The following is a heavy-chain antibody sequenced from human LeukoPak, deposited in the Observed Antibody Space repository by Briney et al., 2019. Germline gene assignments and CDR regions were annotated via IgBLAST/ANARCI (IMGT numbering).Heavy chain of an antibody. Sequence: GESLKISCKGSGYSFTTYWIGWVRQMPGRGLEWMGIIYPGDSDTRYSPSFQGQVTISADRSISTAYLQWSSLKASDTAMYYCARQFRDSSGYYSYYFDYWGQGTLVTVSS. V-gene: IGHV5-51*01. J-gene: IGHJ4*02. CDR1: GYSFTTYW. D-gene: IGHD3-22*01. CDR3: ARQFRDSSGYYSYYFDY. CDR2: IYPGDSDT.